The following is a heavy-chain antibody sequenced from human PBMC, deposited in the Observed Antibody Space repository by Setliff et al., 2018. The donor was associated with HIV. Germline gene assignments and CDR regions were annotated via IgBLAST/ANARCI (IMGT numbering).Heavy chain of an antibody. CDR1: GGSISSYY. D-gene: IGHD3-10*01. J-gene: IGHJ4*02. CDR3: ARDPKYYYGSGRGFGY. V-gene: IGHV4-59*01. Sequence: PSETLSLTCTVSGGSISSYYWSWIRQPPGKGLEWIGYIYYSGSTNYNPSLKSRITISVDTSKNQFSLKLSSVTAADTAVYYCARDPKYYYGSGRGFGYWGQGTLVTVSS. CDR2: IYYSGST.